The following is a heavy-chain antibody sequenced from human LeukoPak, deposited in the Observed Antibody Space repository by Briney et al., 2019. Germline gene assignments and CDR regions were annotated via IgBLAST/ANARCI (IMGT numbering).Heavy chain of an antibody. J-gene: IGHJ3*02. CDR2: IYYSGST. Sequence: SETLSLTCNVSGGSISTYYWSWIRQPPGKGLEWIGYIYYSGSTNYNPSLKSRVSISVDTSKNQFSLDLNSVTAADTAVYFCARSYSDAFDIWGQGTMVTVSS. V-gene: IGHV4-59*01. D-gene: IGHD2-15*01. CDR1: GGSISTYY. CDR3: ARSYSDAFDI.